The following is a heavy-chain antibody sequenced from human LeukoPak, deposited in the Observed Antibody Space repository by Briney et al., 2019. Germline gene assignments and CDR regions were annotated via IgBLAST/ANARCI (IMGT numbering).Heavy chain of an antibody. CDR3: ARSSGPRYYFDY. Sequence: GGSLRLSCAASGFTVSNNYMSWVRQAPGKGLEWVSLIYSGGSTYYADSVKGRFTISRDNSKNTLYLQMNSLRAEDTAVYYCARSSGPRYYFDYWGQGTLVTVSS. CDR2: IYSGGST. CDR1: GFTVSNNY. J-gene: IGHJ4*02. D-gene: IGHD3-22*01. V-gene: IGHV3-66*01.